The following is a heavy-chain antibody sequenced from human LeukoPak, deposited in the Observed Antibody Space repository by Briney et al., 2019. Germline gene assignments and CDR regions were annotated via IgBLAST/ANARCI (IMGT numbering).Heavy chain of an antibody. D-gene: IGHD3-22*01. CDR3: ARVLYYDSSGYYYGRGYYFDY. CDR1: GGTFSSYA. J-gene: IGHJ4*02. Sequence: SVKVSCKASGGTFSSYAISWVRQAPGQGLEWMGGIIPIFGTANYAQKFQGRVTITADESTSTAYMELSSLRSEDTAVYYCARVLYYDSSGYYYGRGYYFDYWGQGTLVTVSS. CDR2: IIPIFGTA. V-gene: IGHV1-69*13.